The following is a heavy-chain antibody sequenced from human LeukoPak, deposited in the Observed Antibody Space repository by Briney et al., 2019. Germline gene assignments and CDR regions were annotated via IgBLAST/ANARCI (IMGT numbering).Heavy chain of an antibody. J-gene: IGHJ4*02. V-gene: IGHV1-2*02. Sequence: GASVKVSCKASGYTFTGYYMHWVRQAPGQGLEWMGWINPKSGGTNYAQKFQGRVTMTRDTSISTAYMELSRLRSDDTAVYYCARTVGYSSGWYYFDYWGQGTLVTVSS. CDR1: GYTFTGYY. D-gene: IGHD6-19*01. CDR3: ARTVGYSSGWYYFDY. CDR2: INPKSGGT.